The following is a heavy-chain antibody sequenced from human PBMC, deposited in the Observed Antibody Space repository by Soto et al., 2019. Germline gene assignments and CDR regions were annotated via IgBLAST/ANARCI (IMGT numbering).Heavy chain of an antibody. Sequence: SETLSLTCAVSGGSISSSNWWSWVRQPPGKGLEWIGEIYHSGSTNYNPSLKSRVTISVDKSKNQFSLKLSSVTAADTAVYYCARDSPPRYCSSTSCSNWFDPWGQGTLVTVSS. CDR3: ARDSPPRYCSSTSCSNWFDP. J-gene: IGHJ5*02. CDR1: GGSISSSNW. V-gene: IGHV4-4*02. CDR2: IYHSGST. D-gene: IGHD2-2*01.